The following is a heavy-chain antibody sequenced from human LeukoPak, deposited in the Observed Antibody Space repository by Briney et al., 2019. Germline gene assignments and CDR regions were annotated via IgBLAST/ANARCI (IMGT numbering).Heavy chain of an antibody. D-gene: IGHD3-9*01. V-gene: IGHV1-69*04. CDR1: GGTFSSFG. CDR3: ARVSDMYYLDV. J-gene: IGHJ4*02. Sequence: SVKVSCKASGGTFSSFGISWVRQAPGQGLEWMGRIILILGIANYAQKSQGRVTITADKSTSTAYMELSSLRSEDTAAYYCARVSDMYYLDVWGQGTLVTVSS. CDR2: IILILGIA.